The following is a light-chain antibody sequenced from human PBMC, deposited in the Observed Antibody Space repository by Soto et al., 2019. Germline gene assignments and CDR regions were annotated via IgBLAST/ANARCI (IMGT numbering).Light chain of an antibody. Sequence: QSVLTQPPSASGTPGQSVIISCSGSSSNIGSNYVYWYQQLPGTAPKLLICRNNQRPSGVPDRFSGSKSGTSASLAISGLRSEDEADYYCAAWDDSLSGQVVFGGGTKLTVL. V-gene: IGLV1-47*01. CDR1: SSNIGSNY. CDR3: AAWDDSLSGQVV. J-gene: IGLJ2*01. CDR2: RNN.